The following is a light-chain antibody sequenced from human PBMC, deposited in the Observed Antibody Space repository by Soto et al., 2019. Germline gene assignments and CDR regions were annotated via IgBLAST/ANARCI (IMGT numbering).Light chain of an antibody. CDR1: QSGLYSSNNKYY. CDR2: WAS. V-gene: IGKV4-1*01. CDR3: QQYYDTPPYT. J-gene: IGKJ2*01. Sequence: DIVMTQSPDSLAVSLGERATINCKSSQSGLYSSNNKYYLAWYQQKPGQPPKLLIYWASTRESGVPDRFSDSGSDKDFTLALRSREPEDEAVYYCQQYYDTPPYTFGQGTKLEIE.